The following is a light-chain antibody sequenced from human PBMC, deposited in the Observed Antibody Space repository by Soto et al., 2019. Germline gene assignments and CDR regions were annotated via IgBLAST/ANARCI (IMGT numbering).Light chain of an antibody. CDR1: QGISSW. CDR3: QQFNNYPT. Sequence: DIQMTQSPSTLSASVGDKVTITCRASQGISSWLAWYQQKPDKAPKSLIYSASSLESGVPARFSGSGSGTDFTLTISSLQPEDFATYYCQQFNNYPTFGQGTRLEIK. CDR2: SAS. J-gene: IGKJ5*01. V-gene: IGKV1D-16*01.